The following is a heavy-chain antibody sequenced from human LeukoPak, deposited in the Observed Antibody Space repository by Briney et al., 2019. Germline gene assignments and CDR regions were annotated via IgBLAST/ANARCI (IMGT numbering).Heavy chain of an antibody. V-gene: IGHV3-30*18. Sequence: PGGSLRLSCAASGFTFSSYGMHWVRQAPGKGLEWVTLISYDGTNKYYADSVKGRFTISRDNSKNTLYLQMNSLRAEDTAVYYCAKDLRYCYDSTTYYFDYYSDYWGQGTLVTVSS. J-gene: IGHJ4*02. CDR1: GFTFSSYG. D-gene: IGHD3-22*01. CDR3: AKDLRYCYDSTTYYFDYYSDY. CDR2: ISYDGTNK.